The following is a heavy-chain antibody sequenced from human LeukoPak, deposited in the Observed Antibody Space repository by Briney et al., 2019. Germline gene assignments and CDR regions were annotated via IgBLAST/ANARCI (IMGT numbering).Heavy chain of an antibody. V-gene: IGHV1-2*02. Sequence: ASVKVSCKASGYTFTGYYMHWVRQAPGQGLEWMGWINPNSGGTNYAQKFQGRVTMTRDTSISTAYMELSRLRSDDTAVYYCARPSRMVRGVISWFDPWGQGTLVTVSS. CDR3: ARPSRMVRGVISWFDP. D-gene: IGHD3-10*01. J-gene: IGHJ5*02. CDR2: INPNSGGT. CDR1: GYTFTGYY.